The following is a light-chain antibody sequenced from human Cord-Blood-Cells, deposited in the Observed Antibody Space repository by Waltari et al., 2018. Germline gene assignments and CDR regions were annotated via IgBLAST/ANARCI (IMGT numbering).Light chain of an antibody. Sequence: SYELTQPLSLSVALGQTDRITCSGNNIGRKNEHWYQQKPGQAPVLVIYRDSNLPTGIPERFSGSNSGNTATLTISRAQAGDEADYYCQVWDSSTVVFGGGTKLTVL. J-gene: IGLJ2*01. V-gene: IGLV3-9*01. CDR1: NIGRKN. CDR2: RDS. CDR3: QVWDSSTVV.